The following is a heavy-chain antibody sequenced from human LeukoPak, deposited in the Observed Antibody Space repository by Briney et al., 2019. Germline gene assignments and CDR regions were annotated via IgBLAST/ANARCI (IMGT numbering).Heavy chain of an antibody. V-gene: IGHV3-33*08. CDR2: IWYDGSNK. CDR1: GFTFSSYA. J-gene: IGHJ4*02. D-gene: IGHD3-22*01. CDR3: ARVNSDSSGYYWFDY. Sequence: GGSLRLSCTASGFTFSSYAMSWVRQDPGKRLEWVAVIWYDGSNKYYADSVKGRFTISRDNSKNTLYLQMNSLRAEDTAVYYCARVNSDSSGYYWFDYWGQGTLVTVSS.